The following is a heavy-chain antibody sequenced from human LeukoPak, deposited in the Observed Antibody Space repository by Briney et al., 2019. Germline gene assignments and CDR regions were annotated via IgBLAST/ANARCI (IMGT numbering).Heavy chain of an antibody. J-gene: IGHJ3*02. Sequence: SETLSLTCTVSGGSISSYYWSWIRQPPGKGLEWIGYIYYSGSTNYNPSLKSRVTISVDTSKNQFSLKLSSVTAADTAVYYCAILPYSGSYHRAFDIWGQGTMVTVSS. CDR3: AILPYSGSYHRAFDI. CDR1: GGSISSYY. CDR2: IYYSGST. D-gene: IGHD1-26*01. V-gene: IGHV4-59*01.